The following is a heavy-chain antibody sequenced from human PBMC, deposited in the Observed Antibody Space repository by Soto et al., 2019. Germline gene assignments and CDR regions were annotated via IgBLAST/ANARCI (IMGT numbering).Heavy chain of an antibody. J-gene: IGHJ6*02. CDR2: MNPNSGNT. D-gene: IGHD2-2*01. CDR3: ARDLVEDYGMDV. V-gene: IGHV1-8*01. CDR1: GYTFTSYD. Sequence: ASVKVSCKASGYTFTSYDINWVRQATGQGLEWMGWMNPNSGNTGYAQKFQGRVTMTRNTSISTAYMELSSLRSEDTAVYYCARDLVEDYGMDVWGQGTTVTVSS.